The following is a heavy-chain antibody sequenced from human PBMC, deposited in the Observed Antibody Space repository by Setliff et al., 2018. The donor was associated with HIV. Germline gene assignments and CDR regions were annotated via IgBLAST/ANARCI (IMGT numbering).Heavy chain of an antibody. J-gene: IGHJ6*03. CDR2: IYHSGTT. CDR3: ARHGAYEAYYDYMDV. CDR1: GYSISSGHY. V-gene: IGHV4-38-2*01. Sequence: PSETLSLTCAVSGYSISSGHYWGWIRQPPGKGLEWIGSIYHSGTTYDNTSLKSRVTISLDTSKNQFSLKLSSVTAADTAVDYCARHGAYEAYYDYMDVWGKGTTVTVSS. D-gene: IGHD5-12*01.